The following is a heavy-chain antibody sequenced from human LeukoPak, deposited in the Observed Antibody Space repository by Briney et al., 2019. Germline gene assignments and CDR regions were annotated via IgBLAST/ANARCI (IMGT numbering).Heavy chain of an antibody. J-gene: IGHJ3*02. CDR3: ARGGYTYGYLSDAFDI. Sequence: ASVKVSCKASGYXFTSYYIHWVRQAPGHGLEWMGIINPSGGSPTYAQKFQGRVTMTRDTSTTTVYMELSSLRSEDTAVYYCARGGYTYGYLSDAFDIWGQGTMVTVCS. CDR1: GYXFTSYY. V-gene: IGHV1-46*01. CDR2: INPSGGSP. D-gene: IGHD5-18*01.